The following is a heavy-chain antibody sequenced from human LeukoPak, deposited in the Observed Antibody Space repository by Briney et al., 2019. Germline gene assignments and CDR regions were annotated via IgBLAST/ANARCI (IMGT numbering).Heavy chain of an antibody. D-gene: IGHD3-22*01. CDR1: GFTFSSYG. CDR2: IRYDGSNK. V-gene: IGHV3-30*02. Sequence: PGGSLRLSCAASGFTFSSYGMHWVRQAPGKGLEWVAFIRYDGSNKYYEDSVKGRFTISRDNSKNTLYLQMNSLRAEGTAVYYCAKSKGYYYDSSGYSGRFFDYWGQGTLVTVSS. J-gene: IGHJ4*02. CDR3: AKSKGYYYDSSGYSGRFFDY.